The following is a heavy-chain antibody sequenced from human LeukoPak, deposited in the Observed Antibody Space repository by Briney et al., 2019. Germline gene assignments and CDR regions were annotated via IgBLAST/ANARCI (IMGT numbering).Heavy chain of an antibody. D-gene: IGHD3-9*01. CDR2: IDPDTGDT. Sequence: PGASVTVSCKASGYTFTDNFIHWVRQAPGQGLQWMGWIDPDTGDTNFAQTFHDRVALSSDTSTNTVYMELYSLNVDDTAVYYCARGFGRLFEWLTDGESDNWFDPWGQGTLVTVSA. CDR1: GYTFTDNF. CDR3: ARGFGRLFEWLTDGESDNWFDP. V-gene: IGHV1-2*02. J-gene: IGHJ5*02.